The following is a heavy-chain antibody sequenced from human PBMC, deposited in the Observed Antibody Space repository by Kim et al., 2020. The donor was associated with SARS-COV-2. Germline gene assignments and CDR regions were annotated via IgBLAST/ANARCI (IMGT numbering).Heavy chain of an antibody. J-gene: IGHJ6*02. V-gene: IGHV1-3*01. CDR1: GYTFTSSG. CDR3: ARQSNMDV. CDR2: INPANGNT. Sequence: ASVKVSCKASGYTFTSSGISWARQAPGQRLEWMGWINPANGNTKYSQKFQDRVTISRDTSARTAYMELNSLRSEDAAVYYCARQSNMDVWGQGTPVTVSS.